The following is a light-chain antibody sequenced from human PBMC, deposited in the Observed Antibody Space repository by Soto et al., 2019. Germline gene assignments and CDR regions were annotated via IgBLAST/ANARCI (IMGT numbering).Light chain of an antibody. CDR2: DAS. CDR1: QDISNY. CDR3: QQYDNLPLP. V-gene: IGKV1-33*01. Sequence: DIQMTQSPSSLSASVGDRVTITCPASQDISNYLNWYQQKPGKAPKLLIYDASNLETGVPSRFSGSGSGTDFTFTISSLQPEDIATYYCQQYDNLPLPFGGGANVDIK. J-gene: IGKJ4*01.